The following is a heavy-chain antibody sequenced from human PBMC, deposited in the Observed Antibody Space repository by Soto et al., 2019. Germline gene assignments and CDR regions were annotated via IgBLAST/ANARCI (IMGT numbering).Heavy chain of an antibody. V-gene: IGHV3-21*01. CDR2: ISSSSSYI. Sequence: EVQLVESGGGLVKPGGSLRLSCAASGFTFSSYSMNWVRQAPGKGLEWVSSISSSSSYIYYADSVKGRFTISRDNAKNSLYLQMNSLRAEDTAVYYCARPRGLGDCSGGSCYAFDYWGQGTLVTVSS. CDR3: ARPRGLGDCSGGSCYAFDY. D-gene: IGHD2-15*01. CDR1: GFTFSSYS. J-gene: IGHJ4*02.